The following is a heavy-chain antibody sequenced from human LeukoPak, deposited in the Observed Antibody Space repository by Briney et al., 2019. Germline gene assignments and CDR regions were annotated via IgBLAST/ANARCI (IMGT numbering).Heavy chain of an antibody. V-gene: IGHV3-21*01. CDR3: AGTYYDILTGYNPYFDY. CDR1: GFTFSSYS. CDR2: ISSSSSYI. Sequence: GGSLRLSCAASGFTFSSYSMNWVRQAPGKGLEWVSSISSSSSYIYYADSVKGRFTISRDNAKNSLYLQMNSLRAEDTAVYYCAGTYYDILTGYNPYFDYWGQGILVTVSS. J-gene: IGHJ4*02. D-gene: IGHD3-9*01.